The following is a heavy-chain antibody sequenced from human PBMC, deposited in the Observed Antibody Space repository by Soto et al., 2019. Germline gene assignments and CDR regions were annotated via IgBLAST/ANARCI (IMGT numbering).Heavy chain of an antibody. CDR1: GFTFSGYG. Sequence: QVQMVESGGGVVQPGRSLRLSCAASGFTFSGYGMHWVRQAPGKGLEWVAVISNDGKNKWYADSIMGRFTVSRDNSKNTLYLQLSSLRPEDTAMYYCANEWAPLTWGQGTLVIVSS. D-gene: IGHD1-26*01. V-gene: IGHV3-30*18. CDR3: ANEWAPLT. CDR2: ISNDGKNK. J-gene: IGHJ5*02.